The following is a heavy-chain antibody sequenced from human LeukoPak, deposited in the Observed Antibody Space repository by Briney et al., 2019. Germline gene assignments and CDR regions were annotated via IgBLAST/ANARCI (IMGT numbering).Heavy chain of an antibody. Sequence: SETLSLTCTVSGGSISSSSYYWSWIRQPPGKGLEWIGEINHSGSTNYNPSLKSRVTISVDTSKNQFSLKLSSVTAADTAVYYCARTASADSSSWYNWFDPWGQGTLVTVSS. J-gene: IGHJ5*02. CDR1: GGSISSSSYY. D-gene: IGHD6-13*01. CDR2: INHSGST. CDR3: ARTASADSSSWYNWFDP. V-gene: IGHV4-39*07.